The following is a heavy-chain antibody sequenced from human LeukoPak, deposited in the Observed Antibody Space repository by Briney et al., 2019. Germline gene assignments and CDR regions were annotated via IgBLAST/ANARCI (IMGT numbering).Heavy chain of an antibody. Sequence: SETLSLTCTVSGGSISSYYWSWIRQPPGKGLEWIGYIYYSGSTNYNPSLKSRVTISVDTSKNQFSLKLSSVTAADTAVYYCAGDYYDSSGYSYWGQGTLVTVSS. V-gene: IGHV4-59*01. J-gene: IGHJ4*02. D-gene: IGHD3-22*01. CDR2: IYYSGST. CDR3: AGDYYDSSGYSY. CDR1: GGSISSYY.